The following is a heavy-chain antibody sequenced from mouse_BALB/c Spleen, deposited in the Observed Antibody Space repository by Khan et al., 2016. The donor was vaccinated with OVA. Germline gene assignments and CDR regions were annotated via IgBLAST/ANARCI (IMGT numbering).Heavy chain of an antibody. D-gene: IGHD1-1*01. V-gene: IGHV3-2*02. Sequence: EVELVESGPGLVKPSQSLSLTCTVTGYSITSDYAWNWIRQFPGNKLEWMGFISYSGNTKYNPSLKSRFSIPRDTSKNQFFLQLNSVTTEDTATYYCARVYGGDFDYWGQGTSLTVSS. CDR1: GYSITSDYA. CDR3: ARVYGGDFDY. J-gene: IGHJ2*02. CDR2: ISYSGNT.